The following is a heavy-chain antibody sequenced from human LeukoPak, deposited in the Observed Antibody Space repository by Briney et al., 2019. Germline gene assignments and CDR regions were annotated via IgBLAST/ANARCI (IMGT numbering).Heavy chain of an antibody. CDR3: AKPHPRITMVRGVICYFDY. J-gene: IGHJ4*02. D-gene: IGHD3-10*01. V-gene: IGHV3-30*02. Sequence: DSVKGRFAISRDISKHTLYLQMNSLRAEDTAVYYCAKPHPRITMVRGVICYFDYWCQGTLVTVSS.